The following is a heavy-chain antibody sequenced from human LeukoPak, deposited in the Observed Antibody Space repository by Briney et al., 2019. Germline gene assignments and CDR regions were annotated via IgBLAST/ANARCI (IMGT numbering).Heavy chain of an antibody. V-gene: IGHV5-51*01. D-gene: IGHD2-21*01. J-gene: IGHJ3*02. Sequence: GESLKISCKGSGYSFTSYWIGWVRQMPGKGLEWMGIIYPGDSDTRYRLSFQGQGTISADKSISTAYLQWSSLKAADTAMYYCARHETPDRILDPFDIWGQGTMVTVSS. CDR2: IYPGDSDT. CDR3: ARHETPDRILDPFDI. CDR1: GYSFTSYW.